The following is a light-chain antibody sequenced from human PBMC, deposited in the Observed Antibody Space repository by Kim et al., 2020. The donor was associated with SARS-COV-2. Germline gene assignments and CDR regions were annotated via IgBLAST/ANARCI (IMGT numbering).Light chain of an antibody. CDR2: YDD. CDR1: SSNIGNNA. Sequence: RPRVTISCSGSSSNIGNNAVNWYQQLPGKAPKLLIYYDDLLPSGVSDRFSGSKSGTSASLAISGLQSEDEADYYCAAWDDSLNGPVFGTGTKVTVL. V-gene: IGLV1-36*01. J-gene: IGLJ1*01. CDR3: AAWDDSLNGPV.